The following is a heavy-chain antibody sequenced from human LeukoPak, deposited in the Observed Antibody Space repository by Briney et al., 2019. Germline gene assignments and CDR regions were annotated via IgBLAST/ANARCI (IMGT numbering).Heavy chain of an antibody. CDR3: ARDRDYYGSGSYYGN. CDR1: GGSISSYY. Sequence: SETLSLTCTVSGGSISSYYWSWIRQPAGKGLEWIGRIYTSGSTNYNPSLKSRVTMSVDTSKNQFSLKLSSVTAADTAVYYCARDRDYYGSGSYYGNWGQGTLVTVSS. J-gene: IGHJ4*02. CDR2: IYTSGST. V-gene: IGHV4-4*07. D-gene: IGHD3-10*01.